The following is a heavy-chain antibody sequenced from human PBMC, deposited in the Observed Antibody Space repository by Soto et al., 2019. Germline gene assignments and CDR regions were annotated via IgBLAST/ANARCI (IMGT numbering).Heavy chain of an antibody. CDR3: ERIRGYSYGYNYYYVMDV. V-gene: IGHV4-59*01. CDR2: IYYSGST. CDR1: GGSISSYY. D-gene: IGHD5-18*01. Sequence: PSETLSLTCTVSGGSISSYYWSWIRQPPGRGLEWIGYIYYSGSTNYNPSLKSRVTISVDTSKNQFSLKLSSVSAADTAVYYCERIRGYSYGYNYYYVMDVWGQGTTVTVSS. J-gene: IGHJ6*02.